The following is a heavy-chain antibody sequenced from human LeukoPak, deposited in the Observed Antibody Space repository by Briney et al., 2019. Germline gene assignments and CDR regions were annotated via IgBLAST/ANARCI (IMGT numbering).Heavy chain of an antibody. Sequence: GGSLRLSCAVSGFTFSSYEMSWVRQAPGKGLEWVSAISGSGGSTYYADSVKGRFTISRDNSKNTLYLQMNSLRAEDTAVYYCAKGKWELPYYWGQGTLVTVSS. CDR1: GFTFSSYE. D-gene: IGHD1-26*01. CDR3: AKGKWELPYY. J-gene: IGHJ4*02. CDR2: ISGSGGST. V-gene: IGHV3-23*01.